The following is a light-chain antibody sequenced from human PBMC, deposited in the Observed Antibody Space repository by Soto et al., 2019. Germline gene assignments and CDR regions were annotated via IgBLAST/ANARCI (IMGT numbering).Light chain of an antibody. Sequence: ESVLTQSPATLSLSPGEGATRSCRASQSVSNSLAWYQQKPGQAPRLLMSDVATRATGIPDRFSGSGSATDFTLTISSLEPEDFALYYCQQRSSWPLITFGQGTRLEIK. V-gene: IGKV3-11*01. CDR3: QQRSSWPLIT. CDR1: QSVSNS. CDR2: DVA. J-gene: IGKJ5*01.